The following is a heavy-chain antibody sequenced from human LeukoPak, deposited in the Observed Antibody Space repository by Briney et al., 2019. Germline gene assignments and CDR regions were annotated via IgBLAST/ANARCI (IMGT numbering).Heavy chain of an antibody. J-gene: IGHJ4*02. CDR1: GYTFTSYY. CDR3: ARPQEEDGYNYNWAFDY. V-gene: IGHV1-46*01. CDR2: INPSGGNT. Sequence: ASVKVSCKASGYTFTSYYMHWVRQAPGQGLEWMGIINPSGGNTNYAQELQGRVTMTTDTSTTTAYMELRSLRSDDTAVYYCARPQEEDGYNYNWAFDYWGQGTLVTASS. D-gene: IGHD5-24*01.